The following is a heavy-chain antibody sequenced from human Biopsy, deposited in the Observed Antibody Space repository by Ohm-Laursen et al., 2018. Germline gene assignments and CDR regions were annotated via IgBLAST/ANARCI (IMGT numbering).Heavy chain of an antibody. Sequence: ASVKVSCKVSGNFLTGYYMHWVRQAPGQGLEWMGWLNTNSGDTEYAENFQGRVTMTRDTSISTAYMELSRLRSDDTAVYYCARLTRSTPTTGVWGQGTLVTVSS. V-gene: IGHV1-2*02. CDR1: GNFLTGYY. J-gene: IGHJ4*02. CDR3: ARLTRSTPTTGV. CDR2: LNTNSGDT. D-gene: IGHD1-14*01.